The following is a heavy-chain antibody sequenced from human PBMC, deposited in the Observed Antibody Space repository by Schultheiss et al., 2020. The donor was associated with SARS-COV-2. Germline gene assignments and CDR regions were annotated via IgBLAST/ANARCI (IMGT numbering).Heavy chain of an antibody. J-gene: IGHJ2*01. CDR1: GYSFTTYW. CDR3: ARHANNYDGGWYFGL. Sequence: GGSLRLSCKGSGYSFTTYWIGWVRQMPGKGLEWMGIIYPGDSDTSYSPSFQGQVTISADKSINSAYLQWSSLEASDTAIYYCARHANNYDGGWYFGLWGRGTLVTVSS. CDR2: IYPGDSDT. V-gene: IGHV5-51*01. D-gene: IGHD3-16*01.